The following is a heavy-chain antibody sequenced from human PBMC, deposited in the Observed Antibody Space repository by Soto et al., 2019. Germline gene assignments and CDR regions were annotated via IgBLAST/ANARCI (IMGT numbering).Heavy chain of an antibody. V-gene: IGHV4-59*08. CDR1: GGSFSSYY. Sequence: QVQLQESGPGLVRPSETLSLTCTVSGGSFSSYYWTWIRQSPGKGLEWIGYIYYSGSTDYNPSLRGRLAISIDTSKNQFSLRLNSMTAADTAVYYCAGXDCXGTXCYYLDYYYMDVWGKGTTVTVSS. CDR3: AGXDCXGTXCYYLDYYYMDV. D-gene: IGHD2-2*01. CDR2: IYYSGST. J-gene: IGHJ6*03.